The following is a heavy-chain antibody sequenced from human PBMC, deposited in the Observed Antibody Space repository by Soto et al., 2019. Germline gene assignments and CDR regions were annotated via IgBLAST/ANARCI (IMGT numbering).Heavy chain of an antibody. CDR1: GFTFSSYA. J-gene: IGHJ3*02. CDR3: ARDKALGAFDI. V-gene: IGHV3-30-3*01. D-gene: IGHD3-3*01. Sequence: QVQLVESGGGVVQPGRSLRLSCAASGFTFSSYAMHWVRQAPGKGLAWVAVISYDGSNKYYADSVKGRFTISRDNSKNTLYLQMNSLRAEDTAVYYCARDKALGAFDIWGQGTMVTVSS. CDR2: ISYDGSNK.